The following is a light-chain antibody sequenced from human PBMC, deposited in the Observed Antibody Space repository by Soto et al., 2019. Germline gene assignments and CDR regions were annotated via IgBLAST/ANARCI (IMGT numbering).Light chain of an antibody. CDR2: ADS. CDR3: SSYAGSSSFVV. CDR1: SSDVGSYNY. Sequence: QSALTQPPSASGSPGQSVTISCTGTSSDVGSYNYVSWYQQHPGKARQVMIYADSKRPSVVPDRFSGSKSGNTASLTVSGLQSEDEADYYCSSYAGSSSFVVFGGGTKLTVL. J-gene: IGLJ2*01. V-gene: IGLV2-8*01.